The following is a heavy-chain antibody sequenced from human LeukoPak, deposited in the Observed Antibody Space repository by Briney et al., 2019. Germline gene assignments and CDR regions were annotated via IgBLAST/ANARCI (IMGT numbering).Heavy chain of an antibody. Sequence: GGSLRLSCAASGFAFSRYWMHWVRQAPGKGLVWVSRINSDGRSAVYADSVKGRFTISRDNAKNTLYLQMNSLRAEDTAVYYCARGGYGDYDPGNWYFDLWGRGALVTVSS. D-gene: IGHD4-17*01. CDR1: GFAFSRYW. V-gene: IGHV3-74*01. J-gene: IGHJ2*01. CDR2: INSDGRSA. CDR3: ARGGYGDYDPGNWYFDL.